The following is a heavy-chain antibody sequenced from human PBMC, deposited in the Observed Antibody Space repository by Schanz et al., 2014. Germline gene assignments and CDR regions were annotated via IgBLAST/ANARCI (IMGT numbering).Heavy chain of an antibody. Sequence: QVQLVQSGAEVKKPGASVKVSCKASGYTFISYGIKWVRQAPGQGLEWMGWISAYNGHTLYAQKFQGRVTMTTDTSTGTAYMEMSSLRSEDTAVYYCARLGTGMAVAGSVIDSYYYYMDVWGEGTTVTVSS. V-gene: IGHV1-18*01. CDR1: GYTFISYG. D-gene: IGHD6-19*01. CDR3: ARLGTGMAVAGSVIDSYYYYMDV. J-gene: IGHJ6*03. CDR2: ISAYNGHT.